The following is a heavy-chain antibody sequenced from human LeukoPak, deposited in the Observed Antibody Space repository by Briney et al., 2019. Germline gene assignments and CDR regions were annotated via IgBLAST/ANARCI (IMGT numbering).Heavy chain of an antibody. Sequence: ASVKVSCKASGYTFTSYGISWVRQAPGQGLEWMGWISAYNGNTNYAQKLQGRVTMTTDTSTSTAYMELRSLRSDDTAVYYCARDIRYCSGGSCYYFDYWGQGTLVTVSS. CDR1: GYTFTSYG. CDR3: ARDIRYCSGGSCYYFDY. J-gene: IGHJ4*02. CDR2: ISAYNGNT. D-gene: IGHD2-15*01. V-gene: IGHV1-18*01.